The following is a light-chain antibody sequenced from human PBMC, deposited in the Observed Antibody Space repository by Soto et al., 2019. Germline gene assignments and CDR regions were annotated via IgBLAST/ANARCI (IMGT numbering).Light chain of an antibody. CDR1: QSVRSY. CDR2: SAS. V-gene: IGKV3-15*01. J-gene: IGKJ1*01. CDR3: QQYNSWLWT. Sequence: EIVMTQSPATLSVSPGERATLSCRASQSVRSYLAWYQQKPGQAPRLVIYSASTRATGIPARFSGSGSGTEFTLTISSLQSEDFAVYYCQQYNSWLWTFGQGTKVDIK.